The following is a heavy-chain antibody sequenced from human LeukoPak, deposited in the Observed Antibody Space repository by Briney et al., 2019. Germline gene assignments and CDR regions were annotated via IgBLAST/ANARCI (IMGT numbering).Heavy chain of an antibody. J-gene: IGHJ4*02. CDR1: GFPFSGYG. CDR3: AKMGHDNSGLFDY. V-gene: IGHV3-30*02. Sequence: QTGGSLRLSCAASGFPFSGYGMNWVRQAPGKGLEWVAFIRNDGSNKYYVDSVKDRFTISRDNSKNTLYLQMDSLRAEDTAVYYCAKMGHDNSGLFDYWGQGTLVTVSS. CDR2: IRNDGSNK. D-gene: IGHD5-12*01.